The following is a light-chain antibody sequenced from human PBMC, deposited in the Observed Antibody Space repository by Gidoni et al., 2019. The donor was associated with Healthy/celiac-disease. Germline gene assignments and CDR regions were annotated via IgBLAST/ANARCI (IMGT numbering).Light chain of an antibody. CDR1: QSVLYSSNNKNY. CDR3: QQYYSTPRYT. V-gene: IGKV4-1*01. Sequence: DIVMTQSPDSLAVSLGERATINCKSSQSVLYSSNNKNYLAWYQQKPGQPPKLLIYWASTRESGVPDRFSGSGSGTDFTLTISSLQAEDVAVYYCQQYYSTPRYTFGQXTKLEIK. CDR2: WAS. J-gene: IGKJ2*01.